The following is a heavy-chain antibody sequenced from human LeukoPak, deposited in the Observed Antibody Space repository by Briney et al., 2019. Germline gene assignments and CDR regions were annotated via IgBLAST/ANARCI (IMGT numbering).Heavy chain of an antibody. CDR2: IFYTGTT. Sequence: SETLSLTCTVSGGSFTNYYWAWVRQSPGKGLEWIGYIFYTGTTYYNPSLKSRLTISVDASKNQFSLKLTSVTAADTATYYCASRRQSEGLEAWGQGTLVTVSS. V-gene: IGHV4-59*01. D-gene: IGHD1-1*01. CDR1: GGSFTNYY. J-gene: IGHJ5*02. CDR3: ASRRQSEGLEA.